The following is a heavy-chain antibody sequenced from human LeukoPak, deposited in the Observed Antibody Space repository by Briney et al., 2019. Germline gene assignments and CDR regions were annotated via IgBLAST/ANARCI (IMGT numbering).Heavy chain of an antibody. CDR2: INSDGSST. V-gene: IGHV3-74*01. J-gene: IGHJ4*02. CDR1: GFTFSSYW. CDR3: ARDPRGIAVAGTLDY. D-gene: IGHD6-19*01. Sequence: GGSLRLSCAASGFTFSSYWMHWVRQAPGKGLVWVSRINSDGSSTSYADSVKGRFTISRDNAKNTLYLQMNSLRAEDTAVYYCARDPRGIAVAGTLDYWGQGTQVTVSS.